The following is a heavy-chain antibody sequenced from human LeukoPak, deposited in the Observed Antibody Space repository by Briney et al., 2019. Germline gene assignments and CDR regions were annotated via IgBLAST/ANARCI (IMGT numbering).Heavy chain of an antibody. CDR3: ARGSDDFWSGYSPSY. J-gene: IGHJ4*02. CDR1: GYTFTGYY. D-gene: IGHD3-3*01. Sequence: ASVKVSCKASGYTFTGYYMHWVRQAPGPGLGWMGWINPNSGGTNYAQKFQCRVTMTRDTSISTAYMELSRLRSDDTAVYYCARGSDDFWSGYSPSYWGQGTLVTVSS. V-gene: IGHV1-2*02. CDR2: INPNSGGT.